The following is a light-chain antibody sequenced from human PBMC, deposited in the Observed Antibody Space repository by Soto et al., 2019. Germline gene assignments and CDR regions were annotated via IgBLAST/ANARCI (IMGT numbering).Light chain of an antibody. CDR2: AAS. CDR1: QGISSY. J-gene: IGKJ2*04. CDR3: QRYYSYPRS. Sequence: AIRMTQSPSSLSASTGDRVTITCRASQGISSYLAWYQQKPGKAPKLLIYAASTLQSGVPSRFSGSGSGTDFTLTISCLLSEDFATYYCQRYYSYPRSFGQGSKV. V-gene: IGKV1-8*01.